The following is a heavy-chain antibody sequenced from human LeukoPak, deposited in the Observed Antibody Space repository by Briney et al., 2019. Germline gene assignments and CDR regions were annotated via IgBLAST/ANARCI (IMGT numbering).Heavy chain of an antibody. CDR3: ARDKSAGADTGSSFYY. V-gene: IGHV3-53*01. J-gene: IGHJ4*02. CDR1: GFTVSSNF. D-gene: IGHD3-10*01. Sequence: GGSLRLSCAASGFTVSSNFMNWVRQAPGKGLEWVSIIYSGGSTYYADSVKGRFTISRDNSKNTLYLQMDSLRAEDTAVYYCARDKSAGADTGSSFYYWGQGALVTVSS. CDR2: IYSGGST.